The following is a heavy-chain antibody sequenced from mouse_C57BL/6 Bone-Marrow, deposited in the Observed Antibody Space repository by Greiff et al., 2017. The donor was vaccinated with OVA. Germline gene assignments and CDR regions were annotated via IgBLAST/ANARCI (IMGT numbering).Heavy chain of an antibody. CDR1: GYPFTSYW. Sequence: QVQLQQSGAELAKPGASVKLSCKASGYPFTSYWMHWVKQRPGQGLEWIGYINPSSGYPKYNQKFKDKATLTADKSSSPAYMQLSSLTYEDSAVYYCARSGIWGYDRALFDYWGQGTTLTVSS. CDR3: ARSGIWGYDRALFDY. CDR2: INPSSGYP. J-gene: IGHJ2*01. V-gene: IGHV1-7*01. D-gene: IGHD2-2*01.